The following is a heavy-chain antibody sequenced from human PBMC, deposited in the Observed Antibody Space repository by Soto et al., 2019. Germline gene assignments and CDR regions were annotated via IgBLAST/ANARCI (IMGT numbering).Heavy chain of an antibody. CDR2: IYYSGST. V-gene: IGHV4-61*08. Sequence: SVTLPLPCTVSGGSVSSGDYYWSWIRQPPGKGLEWIGYIYYSGSTNYNPSLKSRVSISLDPSKNQFSLRLTSVTAADTAVYYCAGPAVDSYMSNWLEPCGQGTRVIV. CDR1: GGSVSSGDYY. J-gene: IGHJ4*03. D-gene: IGHD5-12*01. CDR3: AGPAVDSYMSNWLEP.